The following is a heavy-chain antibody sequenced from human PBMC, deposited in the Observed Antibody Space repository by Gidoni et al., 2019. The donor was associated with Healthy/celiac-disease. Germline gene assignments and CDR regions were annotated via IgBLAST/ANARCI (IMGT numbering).Heavy chain of an antibody. J-gene: IGHJ4*02. V-gene: IGHV1-69*01. CDR2: IIPIFGTA. D-gene: IGHD1-26*01. CDR1: GGPVSSYA. CDR3: VSRAATQMWDEDY. Sequence: QVQLVQSGAEVKKPGSSVKVSCKASGGPVSSYAISWVRQAPGHGLEWMGGIIPIFGTANYAQKFQGRVTITADESTSTAYMELSSLRSEDTAVYYCVSRAATQMWDEDYWGQGPLVTVSS.